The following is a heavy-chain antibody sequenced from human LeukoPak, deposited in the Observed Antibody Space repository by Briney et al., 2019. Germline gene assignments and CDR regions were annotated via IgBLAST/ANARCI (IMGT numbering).Heavy chain of an antibody. V-gene: IGHV3-48*03. Sequence: PGGSLRLSCAASGFTFSSYEMNWVRQAPGKGLEWVSYISSSGSTIYYADSVQGRFTISRDNAKNSLYLQMNSLRAEDTAVYYCARDPIAVAGTHFDYWGQGTLVTVSS. J-gene: IGHJ4*02. CDR3: ARDPIAVAGTHFDY. CDR2: ISSSGSTI. D-gene: IGHD6-19*01. CDR1: GFTFSSYE.